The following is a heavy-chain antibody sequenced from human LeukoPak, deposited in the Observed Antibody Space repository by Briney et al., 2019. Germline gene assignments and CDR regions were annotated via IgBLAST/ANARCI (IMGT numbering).Heavy chain of an antibody. V-gene: IGHV3-33*08. J-gene: IGHJ4*02. D-gene: IGHD3-22*01. CDR3: AREIGVYYDSSGADY. Sequence: GGSLRLSCAASGFTFSSYGMHWVRQAPGKGLEGVAGIWHYGSNKYYADSLKGRFTISRDNSKNTLYLQMNSLRAEDTAVYYCAREIGVYYDSSGADYWGQGTLVTVSS. CDR1: GFTFSSYG. CDR2: IWHYGSNK.